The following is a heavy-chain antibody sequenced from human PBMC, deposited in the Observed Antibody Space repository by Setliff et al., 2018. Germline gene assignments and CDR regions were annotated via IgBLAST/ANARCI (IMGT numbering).Heavy chain of an antibody. CDR1: GYSFSTYW. D-gene: IGHD3-10*01. J-gene: IGHJ4*02. CDR2: IYPGDSDT. CDR3: ARHAYGSGSYSDY. V-gene: IGHV5-51*01. Sequence: PGESLKISCKGSGYSFSTYWIAWVRQMPGKGLEWMGVIYPGDSDTRYSPSFQGQVTISADKSISTAYLQWSSLKASDTAMYFCARHAYGSGSYSDYWGQGTQVTVSS.